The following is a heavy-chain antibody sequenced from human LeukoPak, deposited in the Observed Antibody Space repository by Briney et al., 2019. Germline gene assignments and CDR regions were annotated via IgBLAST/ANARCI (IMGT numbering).Heavy chain of an antibody. V-gene: IGHV1-69*13. Sequence: GASVKVSCKASGGTFSSYAISWVRQAPGQGLEWMGGIIPIFGTANYAQKFRGRVTITADESTSTAYMELSSLRSEDTAVYYCARGTPIVVVPAARWIFDYWGQGTLVTVSS. J-gene: IGHJ4*02. CDR1: GGTFSSYA. D-gene: IGHD2-2*01. CDR2: IIPIFGTA. CDR3: ARGTPIVVVPAARWIFDY.